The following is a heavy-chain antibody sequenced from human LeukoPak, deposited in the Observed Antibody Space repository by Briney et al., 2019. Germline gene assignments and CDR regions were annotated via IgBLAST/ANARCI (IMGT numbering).Heavy chain of an antibody. V-gene: IGHV3-7*03. D-gene: IGHD3-3*01. J-gene: IGHJ6*03. Sequence: GGSLRLSCAASGFTFSSYWMSWVRQAPGKGLEWVANIKQDGSEKYYVDSVKGRFTISRDNAKNSLYLQMNSLRAEDTAVYYCASGAFWSGNRYYYYYYMDVWGKGTTVTVSS. CDR1: GFTFSSYW. CDR2: IKQDGSEK. CDR3: ASGAFWSGNRYYYYYYMDV.